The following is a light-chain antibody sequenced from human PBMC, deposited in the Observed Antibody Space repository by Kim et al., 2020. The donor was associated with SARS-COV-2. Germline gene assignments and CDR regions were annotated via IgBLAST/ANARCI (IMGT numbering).Light chain of an antibody. CDR2: DAF. J-gene: IGKJ1*01. CDR3: QQYGHSWT. V-gene: IGKV3-20*01. Sequence: VLTQSPGTLSLSPGERATLSRRASQSVGSNWLAWFQQKPGQAPRLLIYDAFIRATGIPDRFSGSGSGTDFTLTISRLEPEDFAVYHRQQYGHSWTFGQGTKVDIK. CDR1: QSVGSNW.